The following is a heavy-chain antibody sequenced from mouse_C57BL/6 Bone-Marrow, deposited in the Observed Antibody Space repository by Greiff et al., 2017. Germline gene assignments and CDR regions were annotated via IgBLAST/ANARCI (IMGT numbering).Heavy chain of an antibody. J-gene: IGHJ2*01. V-gene: IGHV14-4*01. D-gene: IGHD1-1*01. CDR1: GFNIKDDY. CDR2: IDTENGDT. CDR3: NTVVHY. Sequence: EVQLQQSGAELVRPGASVKLSCTASGFNIKDDYMHWVKQRPEQGLEWIGWIDTENGDTEYAAKFQGKATITADTSANTAYLQLSSLTSEDTAVYYCNTVVHYWGQGTTLTVSS.